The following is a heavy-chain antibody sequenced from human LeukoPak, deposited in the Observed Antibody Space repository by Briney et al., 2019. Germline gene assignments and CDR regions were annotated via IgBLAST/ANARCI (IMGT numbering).Heavy chain of an antibody. CDR1: GGSISSSSYY. CDR2: IYYSGTT. J-gene: IGHJ5*01. CDR3: ARALYGYKHDS. D-gene: IGHD5-12*01. V-gene: IGHV4-39*07. Sequence: PSETLSLTCTVSGGSISSSSYYWGWIRQPPGKGLEWIGSIYYSGTTYYNPSLKSRVTISVDTSKNQFSLKLSSVTAADTAVYYCARALYGYKHDSWGQGTLVTVSS.